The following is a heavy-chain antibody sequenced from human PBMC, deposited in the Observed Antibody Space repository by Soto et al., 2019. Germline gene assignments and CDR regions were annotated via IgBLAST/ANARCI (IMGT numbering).Heavy chain of an antibody. CDR1: GGSFSDYY. J-gene: IGHJ6*02. V-gene: IGHV4-34*01. D-gene: IGHD4-17*01. Sequence: SETLSRTCAVYGGSFSDYYWSSIRQPPRKGLEWIGEINHSGSTNYNPSLKSRVTISVDTSKNQFSLKLSSVTAADTAVYYCASRWATVRYYYYYGMDVWGQGTTVS. CDR3: ASRWATVRYYYYYGMDV. CDR2: INHSGST.